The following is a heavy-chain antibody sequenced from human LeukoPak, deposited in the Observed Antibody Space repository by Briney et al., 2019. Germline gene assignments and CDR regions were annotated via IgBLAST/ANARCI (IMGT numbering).Heavy chain of an antibody. CDR1: GYTFTSYY. J-gene: IGHJ6*02. Sequence: ASVKVSCKASGYTFTSYYMHRVRQAPGQGLEWMGIINPSGGSTSYAQKFQGRVTMTRDTSTSTVYMELSSLRSEDTAVYYCARDAGYSGYDRTYGMDVWGQGTTVTVSS. CDR2: INPSGGST. V-gene: IGHV1-46*01. D-gene: IGHD5-12*01. CDR3: ARDAGYSGYDRTYGMDV.